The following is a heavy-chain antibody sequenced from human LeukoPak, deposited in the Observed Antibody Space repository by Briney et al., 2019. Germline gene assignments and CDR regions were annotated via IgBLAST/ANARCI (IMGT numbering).Heavy chain of an antibody. J-gene: IGHJ3*02. Sequence: GGSLRLSCAASGFTFSTYIMNWVRQAPGKGLEWVSYIGVGSTTIYYTDSVKGRFTISRDNAKNSLYLQMNSLRAEDTAAYYCARDFRPNWGHDAFDIWGQGTMVTVSS. D-gene: IGHD7-27*01. CDR2: IGVGSTTI. CDR1: GFTFSTYI. V-gene: IGHV3-48*01. CDR3: ARDFRPNWGHDAFDI.